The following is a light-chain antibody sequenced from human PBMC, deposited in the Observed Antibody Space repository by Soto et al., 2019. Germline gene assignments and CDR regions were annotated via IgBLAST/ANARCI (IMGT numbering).Light chain of an antibody. J-gene: IGLJ2*01. CDR3: SLYTSSSTLGV. CDR1: SSDVGGYNY. Sequence: QSALTQPASVSGSPGQSITISCTGTSSDVGGYNYVSWYQQHPGKAPKLMIYDVSNRPSGVSNRFSGSKSGNTASLTISGLQAEHEADYYCSLYTSSSTLGVFGGGTKLTVL. V-gene: IGLV2-14*01. CDR2: DVS.